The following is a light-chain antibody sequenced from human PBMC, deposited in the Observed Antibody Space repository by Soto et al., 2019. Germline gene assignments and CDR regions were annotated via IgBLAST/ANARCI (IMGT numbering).Light chain of an antibody. V-gene: IGLV1-40*01. CDR1: SSNIGAGYD. Sequence: QSVLTHPPSVSGAQEQRVTISCTGSSSNIGAGYDVHWYQQRPGTAPKLLLFGNINRPSGVPDRFSGSKSGTSASLAITGLQAEDEGDYYCQSYDSTLSARYVFGTGTKVTVL. CDR3: QSYDSTLSARYV. CDR2: GNI. J-gene: IGLJ1*01.